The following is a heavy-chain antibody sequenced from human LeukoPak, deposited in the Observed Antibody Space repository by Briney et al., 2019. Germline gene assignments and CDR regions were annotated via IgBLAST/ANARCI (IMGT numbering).Heavy chain of an antibody. CDR3: ARSLHTAMALFDY. V-gene: IGHV3-53*01. J-gene: IGHJ4*02. CDR1: GFTFSSNA. Sequence: PGGSLRLSCAASGFTFSSNAMSWVRQAPGKGLEWVSLISSDISTYYADSVRGRFIISRDNSKNTLYLQMNSLRAEDTAVYYCARSLHTAMALFDYWGQGTLVTVSS. CDR2: ISSDIST. D-gene: IGHD5-18*01.